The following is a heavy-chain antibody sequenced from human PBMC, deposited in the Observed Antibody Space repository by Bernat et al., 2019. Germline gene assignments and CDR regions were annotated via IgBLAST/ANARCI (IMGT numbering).Heavy chain of an antibody. J-gene: IGHJ3*02. CDR1: GFTFNIYA. CDR2: IWYDGSHK. Sequence: QVQLVESGGDVVQPGRSLRLSCAASGFTFNIYAMHWVRQAPGMGLEWVAVIWYDGSHKFYADSVQGRFTVSRDNSKDMLYLQMNSLRAEDTAVYYCARSYAYYKKAGGDDALDIWGQGTMVTVSS. V-gene: IGHV3-33*03. D-gene: IGHD3-22*01. CDR3: ARSYAYYKKAGGDDALDI.